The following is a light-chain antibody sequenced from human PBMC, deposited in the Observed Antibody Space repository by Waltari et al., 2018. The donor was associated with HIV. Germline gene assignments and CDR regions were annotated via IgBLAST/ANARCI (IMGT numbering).Light chain of an antibody. CDR3: QQSYSTPRIT. J-gene: IGKJ5*01. Sequence: DIQMTQSPSSLSASEGDRVTMTCRASQRISSYLNWYQQKQGKAPKLLIYAASSLQSGVPSRFSGSGSVTDFTLTISSLQPEDFATYYCQQSYSTPRITFGQGTRLEIK. V-gene: IGKV1-39*01. CDR1: QRISSY. CDR2: AAS.